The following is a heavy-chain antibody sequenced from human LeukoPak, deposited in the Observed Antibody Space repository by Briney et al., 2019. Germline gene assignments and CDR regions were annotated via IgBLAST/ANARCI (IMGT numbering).Heavy chain of an antibody. CDR2: INPSGGTT. V-gene: IGHV1-46*01. CDR1: GYTFTSYY. CDR3: ARDSTLLHWFDP. Sequence: ASVKVSCKASGYTFTSYYMHWVRQAPGQGLEWMGIINPSGGTTSYAQKFQGRVTMTRDTSTSTVYMELSSLRSEDTAVYYCARDSTLLHWFDPWGQGTLVTVSS. J-gene: IGHJ5*02. D-gene: IGHD2-15*01.